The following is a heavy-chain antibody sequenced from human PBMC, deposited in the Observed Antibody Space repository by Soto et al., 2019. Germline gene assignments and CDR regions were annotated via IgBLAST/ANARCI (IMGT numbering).Heavy chain of an antibody. CDR1: GFTFSCCA. CDR3: AKNRGAGSYSNWSFAV. CDR2: IHGDGDYT. D-gene: IGHD1-26*01. J-gene: IGHJ2*01. Sequence: QVLESGGGLVQPGGSLRLSCAASGFTFSCCAMSWVRQAPGKGLEWVSTIHGDGDYTHDTDSVKGRFTISRDNSRNTLYLKMNSLRADDTAVYYCAKNRGAGSYSNWSFAVWGRGTLVTVSS. V-gene: IGHV3-23*01.